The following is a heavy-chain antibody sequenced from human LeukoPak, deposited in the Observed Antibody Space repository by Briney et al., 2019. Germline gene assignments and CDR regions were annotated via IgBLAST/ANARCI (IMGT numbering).Heavy chain of an antibody. D-gene: IGHD6-13*01. CDR3: ARAQYSSSWYYY. V-gene: IGHV1-3*01. CDR2: INAGNGNT. J-gene: IGHJ4*02. Sequence: ASVNVSCKASGYTFTSYAMHWVRQAPGQRLEWMGWINAGNGNTKYSQKFQGRVTITRDTSASTAYMELSSLRSEDTAVYYCARAQYSSSWYYYWGQGTLVTVSS. CDR1: GYTFTSYA.